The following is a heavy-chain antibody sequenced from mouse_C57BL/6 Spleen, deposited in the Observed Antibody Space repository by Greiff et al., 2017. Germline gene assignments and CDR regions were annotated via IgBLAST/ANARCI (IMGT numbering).Heavy chain of an antibody. CDR1: GYTFTSYG. J-gene: IGHJ2*01. D-gene: IGHD3-2*02. V-gene: IGHV1-81*01. CDR2: IYPGSGNT. Sequence: QVQLQQSGAELARPGASVKLSCKASGYTFTSYGISWVKQRTGQGLEWIGEIYPGSGNTYYNEKFKGKATLTADKSSSTAYMELLSLTSEDSAVYSCAHRQLKYYFDYWGQGTTLTVSS. CDR3: AHRQLKYYFDY.